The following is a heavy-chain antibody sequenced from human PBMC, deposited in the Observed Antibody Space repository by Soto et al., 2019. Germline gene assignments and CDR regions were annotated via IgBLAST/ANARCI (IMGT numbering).Heavy chain of an antibody. CDR3: ARGRFSSGYYVQPTSFDY. Sequence: NPSETLSLTCTVSGGSISSSSYYWSWIRQPPGKGLEWIGYIYYSGSTNYNPSLKSRVTISVDTSKNQFSLKLSSVTAADTAVYYCARGRFSSGYYVQPTSFDYWGQGTLVTVSS. V-gene: IGHV4-61*05. J-gene: IGHJ4*02. D-gene: IGHD3-22*01. CDR1: GGSISSSSYY. CDR2: IYYSGST.